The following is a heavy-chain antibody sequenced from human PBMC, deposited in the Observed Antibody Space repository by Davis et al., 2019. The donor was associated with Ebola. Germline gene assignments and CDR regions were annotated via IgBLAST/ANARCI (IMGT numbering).Heavy chain of an antibody. CDR3: AKTQRGY. CDR2: ISYDGSNK. CDR1: GFTFSSYG. D-gene: IGHD3-16*01. V-gene: IGHV3-30*18. J-gene: IGHJ4*02. Sequence: SCKASGFTFSSYGMHWVRQAPGKGLEWVAVISYDGSNKYYADSVKGRFTISRDNSKNTLYLQMNSLRVEDTAVYYCAKTQRGYWGQGTLVTVSS.